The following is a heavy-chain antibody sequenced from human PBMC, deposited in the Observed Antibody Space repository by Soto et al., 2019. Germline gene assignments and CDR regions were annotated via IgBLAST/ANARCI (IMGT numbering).Heavy chain of an antibody. D-gene: IGHD6-6*01. CDR1: GYTFTSYG. Sequence: ASVKVSCRASGYTFTSYGISWVRQAAGQRLEWMGWTSVYNGNTNYAQKLQGRVTMTTDTSTNTAYMDLRSLRSDDTAVYYCARRGPYSSSPLSNAFDIWGQGTMVTVSS. V-gene: IGHV1-18*01. CDR3: ARRGPYSSSPLSNAFDI. J-gene: IGHJ3*02. CDR2: TSVYNGNT.